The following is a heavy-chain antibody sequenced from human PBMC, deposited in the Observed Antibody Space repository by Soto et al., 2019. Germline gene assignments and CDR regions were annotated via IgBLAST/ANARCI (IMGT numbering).Heavy chain of an antibody. CDR1: GFSISDCS. CDR2: ISTNNDAI. CDR3: ESGLGARRSGSYPSY. Sequence: EVQLVESGGGLVQPGGSLRLSCAASGFSISDCSMNWVRRAPGKGLEWISYISTNNDAIYYADSVKGRFTISRDNAKNSLYLQMNSLRAEDTALYYCESGLGARRSGSYPSYWGQGTLVTVSS. V-gene: IGHV3-48*01. J-gene: IGHJ4*02. D-gene: IGHD3-10*01.